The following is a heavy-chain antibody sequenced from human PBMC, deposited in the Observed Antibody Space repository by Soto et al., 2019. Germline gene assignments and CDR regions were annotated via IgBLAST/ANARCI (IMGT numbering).Heavy chain of an antibody. J-gene: IGHJ4*02. CDR3: ARGYDILTGPLDY. CDR1: GGSITSSSFY. V-gene: IGHV4-39*01. CDR2: IYYSGST. Sequence: SESLSLTCTVSGGSITSSSFYWGWIRQPPGKGLEWIGIIYYSGSTYYNPSLKSRVTISVDTSKSQFSLNLNSVTAADTAVYYCARGYDILTGPLDYWGPGTLVTVSS. D-gene: IGHD3-9*01.